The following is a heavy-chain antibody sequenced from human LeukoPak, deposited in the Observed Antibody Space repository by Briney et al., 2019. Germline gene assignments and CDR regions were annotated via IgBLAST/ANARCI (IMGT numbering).Heavy chain of an antibody. V-gene: IGHV4-59*08. CDR3: VTTGRGTFAEVDN. Sequence: SETLSLTCTVSGGSISNYYWSWIRQPPGKGLEWIGYIYYSGSTSYNPSLKSRVTISIDTSKNQFSLRLTSVTAADTAVYYCVTTGRGTFAEVDNWGQGTLVTVSS. CDR2: IYYSGST. CDR1: GGSISNYY. J-gene: IGHJ4*02. D-gene: IGHD3-10*01.